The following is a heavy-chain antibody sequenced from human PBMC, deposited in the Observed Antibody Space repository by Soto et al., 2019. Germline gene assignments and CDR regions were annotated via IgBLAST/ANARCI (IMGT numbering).Heavy chain of an antibody. CDR3: ARDGGYCSGGSCYSSSSSGIDA. V-gene: IGHV4-39*02. CDR1: VGCISYSDGYY. Sequence: PSETLSLSCTVAVGCISYSDGYYWAWILQPPGKGLLWVGSIYYSGNTYYHPSPKSRFTISVDTSKNQFSVRLSSVTAADTAVYYCARDGGYCSGGSCYSSSSSGIDARAQRTTVPVSS. D-gene: IGHD2-15*01. CDR2: IYYSGNT. J-gene: IGHJ6*02.